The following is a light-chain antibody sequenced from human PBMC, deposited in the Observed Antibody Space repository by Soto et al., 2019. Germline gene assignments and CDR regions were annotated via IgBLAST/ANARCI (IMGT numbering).Light chain of an antibody. V-gene: IGKV3-20*01. CDR2: GAS. CDR3: EQYGSSPQLA. Sequence: EIVLTQSPGTLSLSPGERATLSCRASQSVGSTYLAWYQQKPGQAPRLLIYGASSRATGIPDRFSGSGSGTDFIHTVSSLEPEDCAVNYWEQYGSSPQLAFGGGTKVEIK. CDR1: QSVGSTY. J-gene: IGKJ4*01.